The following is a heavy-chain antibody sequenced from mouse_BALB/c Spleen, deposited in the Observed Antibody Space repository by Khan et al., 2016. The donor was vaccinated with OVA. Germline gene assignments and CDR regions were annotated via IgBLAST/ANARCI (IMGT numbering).Heavy chain of an antibody. CDR2: VWGDGST. J-gene: IGHJ1*01. CDR3: AKFYYGGVSIWYFDV. D-gene: IGHD1-1*02. CDR1: GFSLTNYG. Sequence: QVQLKQSGPGLVAPSQSLSITCTVSGFSLTNYGVSWVRQPPGKGLEWLGVVWGDGSTNYHSALKSRLSISKDNSKSQVFLKLNSLRTDDTATYYCAKFYYGGVSIWYFDVWGAGTTVTVSS. V-gene: IGHV2-3*01.